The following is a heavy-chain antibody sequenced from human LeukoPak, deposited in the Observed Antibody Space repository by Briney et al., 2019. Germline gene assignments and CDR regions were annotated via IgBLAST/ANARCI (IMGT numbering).Heavy chain of an antibody. V-gene: IGHV1-69*04. CDR1: GGTFSSYA. D-gene: IGHD3-22*01. CDR3: ARATYYYDSSGHDY. J-gene: IGHJ4*02. Sequence: SVKVSCKAPGGTFSSYAISWVRQAPGQGLAWLGRIIPILGIANYAQKFQGRVTITADKSTSTAYMELSSLRSEDTAVYYCARATYYYDSSGHDYWGQGTLVTVSS. CDR2: IIPILGIA.